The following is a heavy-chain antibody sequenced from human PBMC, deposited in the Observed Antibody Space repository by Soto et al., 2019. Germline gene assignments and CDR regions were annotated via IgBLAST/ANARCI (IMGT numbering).Heavy chain of an antibody. V-gene: IGHV3-30*03. CDR3: ATYCSSTSCYIPDAFDI. D-gene: IGHD2-2*02. CDR2: ISYDGSNK. CDR1: GFTFSSYG. J-gene: IGHJ3*02. Sequence: GGSLRLSCAASGFTFSSYGMHWVRQAPGKGLEWVAVISYDGSNKYYGDSVKGRFTISRDNSKNTLYLQMNSLRAEDTAVYYCATYCSSTSCYIPDAFDIWGQGTMVTVSS.